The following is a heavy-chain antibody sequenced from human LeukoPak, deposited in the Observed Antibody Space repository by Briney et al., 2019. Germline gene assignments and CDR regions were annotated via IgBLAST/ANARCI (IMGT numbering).Heavy chain of an antibody. CDR2: IYYSGST. J-gene: IGHJ6*03. D-gene: IGHD3-9*01. CDR3: ARTKPDMAYYYYMDV. Sequence: SETLSLTCTVSGGSISSSSYYWGWIRQPPGKGLEWIGSIYYSGSTYYNPSLKSRVTISVDTSKNQFSLKLSSVTAADTAVYYCARTKPDMAYYYYMDVWGKGTTVTISS. CDR1: GGSISSSSYY. V-gene: IGHV4-39*01.